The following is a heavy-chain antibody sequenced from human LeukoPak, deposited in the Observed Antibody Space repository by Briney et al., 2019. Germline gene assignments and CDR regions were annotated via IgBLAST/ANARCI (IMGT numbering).Heavy chain of an antibody. J-gene: IGHJ5*02. CDR2: INPNSGGT. CDR3: ARDMSRDNWFHP. D-gene: IGHD3-16*01. Sequence: ASVKVSCKASEYTFTGYYIHWVRQAPGQGLEWMGWINPNSGGTNYAQKFQGRVTMTRDTSISTAYMELSRLTSDDTAVYYCARDMSRDNWFHPWGQGTLVTASS. CDR1: EYTFTGYY. V-gene: IGHV1-2*02.